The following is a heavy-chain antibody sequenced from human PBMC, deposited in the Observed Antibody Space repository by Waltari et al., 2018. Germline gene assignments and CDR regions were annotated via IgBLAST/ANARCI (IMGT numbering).Heavy chain of an antibody. V-gene: IGHV3-53*01. D-gene: IGHD5-12*01. CDR2: IYSGGST. CDR1: GFTVSSNH. J-gene: IGHJ2*01. CDR3: ARSSVEMATMRNWYFDL. Sequence: EVQLVESGGGLIQPGGSLRLSCAASGFTVSSNHMSCVRQAQGKGLELVSVIYSGGSTYYADSVKGRFTISRDNSKNTLYLQMNSLRAEDTAVYYCARSSVEMATMRNWYFDLWGRGTLVTVSS.